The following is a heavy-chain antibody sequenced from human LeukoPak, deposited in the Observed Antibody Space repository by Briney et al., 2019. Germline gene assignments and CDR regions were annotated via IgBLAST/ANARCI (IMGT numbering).Heavy chain of an antibody. Sequence: GGSLRLSCVASGFSFNNYAMNWVRQAPGKGLEWVSLIIGSSGTTFYADSVKGRFTISRDKSKSTPYLQMNSLRAEDTAVYYCAKGAYDYIEIAYFDYWGQGSLVTVSS. D-gene: IGHD5-12*01. CDR1: GFSFNNYA. CDR3: AKGAYDYIEIAYFDY. CDR2: IIGSSGTT. V-gene: IGHV3-23*01. J-gene: IGHJ4*02.